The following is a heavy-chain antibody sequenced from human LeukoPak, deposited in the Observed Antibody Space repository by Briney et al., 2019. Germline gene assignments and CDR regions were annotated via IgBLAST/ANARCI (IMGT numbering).Heavy chain of an antibody. CDR1: GGSINSTNYY. CDR3: ARPRQKSTAYDAFDI. J-gene: IGHJ3*02. Sequence: SETLSLTCTVSGGSINSTNYYWGWIRQPPGKGLEWIGSIYYSGSTYYNPSLRSRVTISVDTSKNQFSLKLTSVTAADTAVYYCARPRQKSTAYDAFDIWGQGTRVTVSS. CDR2: IYYSGST. D-gene: IGHD5-18*01. V-gene: IGHV4-39*01.